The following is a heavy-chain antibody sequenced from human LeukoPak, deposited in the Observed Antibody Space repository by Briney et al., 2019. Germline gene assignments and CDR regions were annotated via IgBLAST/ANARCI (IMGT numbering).Heavy chain of an antibody. J-gene: IGHJ5*02. Sequence: SETLSLTCTVSGGSISSYYWSWIRQPPGKGLERIGYIYYSGSTNYNPSLKSRVTISVDTSKNQFSLKLSSVTAADTAVYYCARGYYDFWSGPGNWFDPWGQGTLVTVSS. CDR2: IYYSGST. CDR1: GGSISSYY. D-gene: IGHD3-3*01. CDR3: ARGYYDFWSGPGNWFDP. V-gene: IGHV4-59*01.